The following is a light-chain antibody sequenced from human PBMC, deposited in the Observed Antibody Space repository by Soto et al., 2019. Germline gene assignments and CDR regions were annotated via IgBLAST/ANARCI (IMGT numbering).Light chain of an antibody. V-gene: IGKV1-5*03. J-gene: IGKJ2*01. CDR3: QHYSSSPYT. CDR1: QSISTW. Sequence: DIQMTQSPSTLSASVGDRVTITCRARQSISTWLACYPQKPWKAPKLLIYKASSLESGVPSRFSGSGSETECTLTITTPQPDDFATYFCQHYSSSPYTFGQGTNREI. CDR2: KAS.